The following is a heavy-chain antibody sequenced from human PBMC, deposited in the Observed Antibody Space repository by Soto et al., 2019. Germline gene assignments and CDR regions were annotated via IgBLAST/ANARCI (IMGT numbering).Heavy chain of an antibody. D-gene: IGHD4-17*01. CDR3: ARGGTTVIDF. V-gene: IGHV3-11*06. CDR2: ISSSSGYT. CDR1: GFTFNDYY. J-gene: IGHJ4*02. Sequence: QVQLVESGGGLVKPGGSLRLSCVASGFTFNDYYMSWIRQAPGKGLEWVSYISSSSGYTNYADSVKGRFTISRDNARNSLYMQMNSLRAEDTAVYYCARGGTTVIDFWGQGTLVTVSS.